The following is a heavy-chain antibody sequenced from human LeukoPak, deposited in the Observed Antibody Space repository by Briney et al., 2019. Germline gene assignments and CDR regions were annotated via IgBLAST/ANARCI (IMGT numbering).Heavy chain of an antibody. J-gene: IGHJ4*02. CDR3: ARGSSSNWYGAFDY. V-gene: IGHV1-8*01. Sequence: ASVKVSCKASGYTFTSYDINWVRQATGQGLEWMGWMNPNSGNTGYAQKFQGRVTMTRNTSISTAYLELKWLTYDDTAVYYCARGSSSNWYGAFDYWGQGSLVTVSS. CDR1: GYTFTSYD. D-gene: IGHD6-13*01. CDR2: MNPNSGNT.